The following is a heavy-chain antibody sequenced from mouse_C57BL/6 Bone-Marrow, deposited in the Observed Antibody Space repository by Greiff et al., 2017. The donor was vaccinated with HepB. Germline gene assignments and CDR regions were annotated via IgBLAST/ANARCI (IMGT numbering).Heavy chain of an antibody. D-gene: IGHD2-5*01. CDR1: GYTFTSYW. CDR3: ARCDYYSIPFAY. Sequence: VQLQQPGAELVMPGASVKLSCKASGYTFTSYWMHWVKQRPGQGLEWIGEIDPSDSYTNYNQKFKGKSTLTVDKSSSTAYMQLSSLTSEDSAVYYCARCDYYSIPFAYWGQGTLVTVSA. J-gene: IGHJ3*01. V-gene: IGHV1-69*01. CDR2: IDPSDSYT.